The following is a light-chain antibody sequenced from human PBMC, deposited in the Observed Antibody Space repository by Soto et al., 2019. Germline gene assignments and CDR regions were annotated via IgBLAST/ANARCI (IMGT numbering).Light chain of an antibody. V-gene: IGLV1-51*01. CDR1: SSNIENYY. CDR3: GTYDSSLRDGV. Sequence: ARVQEVTISCSGSSSNIENYYVSWYQQLPGTAPKLLIYDNNKRPSGIPDRFSGSKSGTSATLDITGLQTGDEADYYCGTYDSSLRDGVFGTGTKVTVL. CDR2: DNN. J-gene: IGLJ1*01.